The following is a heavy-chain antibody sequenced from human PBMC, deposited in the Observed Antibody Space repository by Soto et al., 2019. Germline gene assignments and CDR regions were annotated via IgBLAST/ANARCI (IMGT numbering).Heavy chain of an antibody. CDR3: ATSRDGYKYFDY. CDR2: IYYSGNT. D-gene: IGHD5-12*01. CDR1: GGSISSSDYY. Sequence: PSETLSLTCTASGGSISSSDYYWGWIRQPPGKGLEWIGSIYYSGNTYYNPSLKSRVTISVDTSKNQFSLKVNSVTAADTAVYYCATSRDGYKYFDYWGQGTLVTVSS. J-gene: IGHJ4*02. V-gene: IGHV4-39*01.